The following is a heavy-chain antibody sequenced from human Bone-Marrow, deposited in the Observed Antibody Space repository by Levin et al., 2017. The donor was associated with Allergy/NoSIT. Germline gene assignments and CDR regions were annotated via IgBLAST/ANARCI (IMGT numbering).Heavy chain of an antibody. D-gene: IGHD6-13*01. CDR3: ARGAGEFDF. CDR1: GFTFSSFA. V-gene: IGHV3-30-3*01. Sequence: PGGSLRLSCAASGFTFSSFAMHWVRQAPGKGLEWVAVMSYDGSNEYYADSVKGRFTISRDNSKNTLYLQMNSLRGDDTAVYYCARGAGEFDFWGQGTLVTVSS. J-gene: IGHJ4*02. CDR2: MSYDGSNE.